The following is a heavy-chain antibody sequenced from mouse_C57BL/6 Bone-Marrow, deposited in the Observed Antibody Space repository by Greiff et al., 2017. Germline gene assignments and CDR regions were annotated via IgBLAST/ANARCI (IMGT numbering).Heavy chain of an antibody. CDR3: ARDYGSSYWYFDV. D-gene: IGHD1-1*01. Sequence: VQLVESGPELVNPGASVKLSCKASGYTFTSYDINWVKQRPGQGLEWIGWIYPRDGSTKYNEKFKGKATLTVDTSSSTAYMELHSLTSEDSAVYFCARDYGSSYWYFDVWGTGTTVTVSS. CDR2: IYPRDGST. V-gene: IGHV1-85*01. J-gene: IGHJ1*03. CDR1: GYTFTSYD.